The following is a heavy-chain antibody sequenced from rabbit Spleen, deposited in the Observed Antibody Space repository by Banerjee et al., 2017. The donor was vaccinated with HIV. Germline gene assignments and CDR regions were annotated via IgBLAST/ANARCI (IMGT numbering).Heavy chain of an antibody. J-gene: IGHJ4*01. Sequence: QEQLVESGGGLVQPGGSLKLSCKASRFDLNTYGVSWVRQAPGKGLEWIAYIDPVFGISYYANWVNGRFTISSHNAQNTLFLQLNSLTAADTATYFCVREVAAKFSLWGPGTLVTVS. CDR1: RFDLNTYG. CDR2: IDPVFGIS. D-gene: IGHD4-1*01. CDR3: VREVAAKFSL. V-gene: IGHV1S47*01.